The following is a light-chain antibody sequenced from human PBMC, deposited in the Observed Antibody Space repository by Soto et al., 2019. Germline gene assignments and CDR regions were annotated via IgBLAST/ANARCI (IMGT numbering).Light chain of an antibody. CDR2: GAS. V-gene: IGKV3-20*01. CDR3: QQYGSSPRLT. CDR1: QSVSSSY. Sequence: EIVLTPSPGTLSLSPGERATLSCRASQSVSSSYLAWYQQKPGQAPRLLIYGASSRATGIPDRFSGSGSGTDFTLTISRLEPEDFAVYYCQQYGSSPRLTFGGGTRWIS. J-gene: IGKJ4*01.